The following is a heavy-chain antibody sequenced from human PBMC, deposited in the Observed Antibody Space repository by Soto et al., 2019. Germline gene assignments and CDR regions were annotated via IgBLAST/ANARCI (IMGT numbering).Heavy chain of an antibody. V-gene: IGHV1-69*01. D-gene: IGHD2-8*01. CDR1: GGTFISSA. Sequence: QVKLLQSGTELRQPGSSVTISCTPSGGTFISSAFAWVRQAPGGRIEWMGGIIPILGTTKYAEKFLGRVTIRADDSSRTAFLELSSLTVDDTAVYFCAKKNPHGDSNKAWLDPWGQGTLVTVST. J-gene: IGHJ5*02. CDR3: AKKNPHGDSNKAWLDP. CDR2: IIPILGTT.